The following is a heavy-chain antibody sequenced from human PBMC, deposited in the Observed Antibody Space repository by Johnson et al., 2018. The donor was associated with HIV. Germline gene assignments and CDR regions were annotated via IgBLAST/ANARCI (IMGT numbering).Heavy chain of an antibody. J-gene: IGHJ3*01. CDR2: IGAAGDT. Sequence: VQLVESGGVVVPPGGSLRLSCALSGFTFDDSAMHWVRQPPGKSLQWVSAIGAAGDTYYADSVKCRSTISRDNFKKTVHLQMNSLRAEDTAVYYCAKGTSRGWADAFDVWGQGTMVTVSS. CDR3: AKGTSRGWADAFDV. D-gene: IGHD6-19*01. V-gene: IGHV3-43D*04. CDR1: GFTFDDSA.